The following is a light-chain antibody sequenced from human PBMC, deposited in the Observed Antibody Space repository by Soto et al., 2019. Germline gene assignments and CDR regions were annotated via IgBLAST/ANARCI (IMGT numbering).Light chain of an antibody. CDR3: QQYNSWPLT. CDR2: GAS. J-gene: IGKJ3*01. Sequence: EIVMTQSPATLSVSQGERATLSCRASQSVSDNLAWYQQKPGQAPRLLIYGASTGASGIPARFSGSGSGTEFTLTISSLQPEDFAVYYGQQYNSWPLTFGPGTKVDI. V-gene: IGKV3-15*01. CDR1: QSVSDN.